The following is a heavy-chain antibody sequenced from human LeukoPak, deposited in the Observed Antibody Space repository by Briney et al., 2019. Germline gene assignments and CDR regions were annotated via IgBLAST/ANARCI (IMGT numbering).Heavy chain of an antibody. CDR3: ARFSGSSNFDY. J-gene: IGHJ4*02. CDR2: IHPNSGGT. V-gene: IGHV1-2*02. D-gene: IGHD1-26*01. CDR1: GYTFSGYF. Sequence: ASVKVSCKASGYTFSGYFMHWVRQAPGQGLEWMGWIHPNSGGTKYAQKFQGRVTMTRDTSISTIYMELSSLRSDDTAVYYCARFSGSSNFDYWGQGTLVTVPS.